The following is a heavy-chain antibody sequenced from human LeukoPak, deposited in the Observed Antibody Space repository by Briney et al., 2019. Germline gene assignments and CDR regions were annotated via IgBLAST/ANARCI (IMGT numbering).Heavy chain of an antibody. V-gene: IGHV3-30-3*01. CDR2: ISYDGSNK. CDR3: ARDWFTGYSSSWYVGDAFDI. Sequence: GGSLRLSCAASGFTFSSYAMHWVRQAPGKGLEWVAVISYDGSNKYYADSVKGRFTISRDNSKNTLYLQMNSLRAEDTAVYYCARDWFTGYSSSWYVGDAFDIWGQGTMVTVSS. D-gene: IGHD6-13*01. J-gene: IGHJ3*02. CDR1: GFTFSSYA.